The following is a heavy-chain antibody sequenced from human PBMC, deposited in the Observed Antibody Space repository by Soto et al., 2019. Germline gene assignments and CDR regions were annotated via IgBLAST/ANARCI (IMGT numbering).Heavy chain of an antibody. J-gene: IGHJ5*02. CDR1: GGSISSSSYY. CDR2: IYYNGTT. D-gene: IGHD1-26*01. V-gene: IGHV4-39*01. CDR3: ARQSPDYLGSVGWFDP. Sequence: SETLSLTCTVSGGSISSSSYYWVWIRQPPGKGLEWIGSIYYNGTTYYNPSLKSRVTISVDTSKNQFSLKLRSVTAADTAVYYCARQSPDYLGSVGWFDPWGQGTLVTVSS.